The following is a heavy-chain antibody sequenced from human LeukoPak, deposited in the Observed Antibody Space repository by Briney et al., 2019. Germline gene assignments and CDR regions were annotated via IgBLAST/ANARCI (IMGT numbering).Heavy chain of an antibody. Sequence: ASVKVSCKASGYTFTGYYMHWVRQAPGQGLEWMGWINPNSGGTNYAQKFQGRVTMTRDTSISTAYMELSRLTSDDTAVYYCATDTSQVGVMNAPQGYFDYWGQGTLVTVSP. CDR2: INPNSGGT. CDR1: GYTFTGYY. V-gene: IGHV1-2*02. J-gene: IGHJ4*02. D-gene: IGHD3-10*01. CDR3: ATDTSQVGVMNAPQGYFDY.